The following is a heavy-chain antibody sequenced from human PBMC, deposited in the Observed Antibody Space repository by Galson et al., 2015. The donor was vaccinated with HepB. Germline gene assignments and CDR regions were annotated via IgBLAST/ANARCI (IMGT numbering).Heavy chain of an antibody. CDR2: INHSGST. Sequence: SETLSLTCAVYGGSFSAYSWTWIRQPPGKGLEWIGEINHSGSTKHNPSLKSRVTMSVDTSKKQFSLKLSSVTAADTSIYYCAGGKGGYYGSGSHYFGLDVWGQGTTVTVS. CDR1: GGSFSAYS. D-gene: IGHD3-10*01. CDR3: AGGKGGYYGSGSHYFGLDV. V-gene: IGHV4-34*01. J-gene: IGHJ6*02.